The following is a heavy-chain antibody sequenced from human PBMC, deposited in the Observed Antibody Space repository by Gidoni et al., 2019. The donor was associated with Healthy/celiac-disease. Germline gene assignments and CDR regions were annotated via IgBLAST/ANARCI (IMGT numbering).Heavy chain of an antibody. V-gene: IGHV1-3*01. CDR3: AREGKSSGYDFDY. J-gene: IGHJ4*02. CDR1: GYTFTSYA. Sequence: QFQLVQPGAEVKKPGASAKVSCKASGYTFTSYAMHWVRQAPGQRLEWMGWINAGNGNTKYSQKFQGRVTITRDTSASTAYMELSSLRSEDTAVYYCAREGKSSGYDFDYWGQGTLVTVSS. CDR2: INAGNGNT. D-gene: IGHD5-12*01.